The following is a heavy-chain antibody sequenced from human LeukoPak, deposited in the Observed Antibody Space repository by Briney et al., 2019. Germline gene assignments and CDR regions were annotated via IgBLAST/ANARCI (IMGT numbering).Heavy chain of an antibody. CDR1: GFTFSSYW. J-gene: IGHJ4*02. CDR3: TRARTRGYSGYGEGY. D-gene: IGHD5-12*01. V-gene: IGHV3-7*03. CDR2: IKQDGSEK. Sequence: GGSLRLSCAASGFTFSSYWMSWVRQAPGKGLEWVANIKQDGSEKYHVDSVKGRFTISRDNAKNSLYLQMNSLRAEDTAVYYCTRARTRGYSGYGEGYWGQGTLVTVSS.